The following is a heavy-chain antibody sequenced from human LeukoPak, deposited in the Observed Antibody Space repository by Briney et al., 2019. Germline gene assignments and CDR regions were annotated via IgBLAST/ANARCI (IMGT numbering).Heavy chain of an antibody. J-gene: IGHJ4*02. CDR1: GYTFTSYG. V-gene: IGHV1-18*01. D-gene: IGHD5-18*01. CDR2: ISAKKGNT. CDR3: ARTDSYGYVHDY. Sequence: ASVKVSCKASGYTFTSYGISWVRQAPGQGLEWMGWISAKKGNTDYAQKLQGRVTMTTDTSTSTAYMELRSLRSDDTAVYYCARTDSYGYVHDYWGQGTLVTVSS.